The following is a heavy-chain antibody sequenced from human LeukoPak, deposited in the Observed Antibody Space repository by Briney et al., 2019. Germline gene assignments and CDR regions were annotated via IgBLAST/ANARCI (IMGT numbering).Heavy chain of an antibody. CDR2: ISYDESNK. J-gene: IGHJ4*02. Sequence: GRSLRLSCAASGFTFGTYGMHWVRQAPGEGLKWVALISYDESNKYYADSVKGRFTISRDNSKNTLYLQMNSLRAEDTAVYYCAKPTYYSSDPFDYWGQGTLVTVSS. CDR1: GFTFGTYG. CDR3: AKPTYYSSDPFDY. V-gene: IGHV3-30*18. D-gene: IGHD3-22*01.